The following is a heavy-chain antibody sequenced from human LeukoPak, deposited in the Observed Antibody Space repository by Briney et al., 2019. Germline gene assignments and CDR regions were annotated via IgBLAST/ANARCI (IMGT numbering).Heavy chain of an antibody. Sequence: GGSLRLSCAASGFTVSSYSMNWVRQAPGKGLEWVSYISSSGRSILYADSVKGRFTVSRDNAKNSLYLQMNNLRAEDTAVYYCAREIPSGSYAPDYWGQGTLVTVSS. D-gene: IGHD1-26*01. CDR2: ISSSGRSI. J-gene: IGHJ4*02. V-gene: IGHV3-21*05. CDR3: AREIPSGSYAPDY. CDR1: GFTVSSYS.